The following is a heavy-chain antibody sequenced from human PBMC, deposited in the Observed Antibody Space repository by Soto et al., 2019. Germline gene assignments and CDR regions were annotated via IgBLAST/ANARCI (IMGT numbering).Heavy chain of an antibody. CDR2: IWYDGSNK. CDR1: GFTFSSYG. J-gene: IGHJ6*02. V-gene: IGHV3-33*01. CDR3: AREQYSGYEYYYYGMEV. Sequence: GGSLRLSCAASGFTFSSYGMHWVRQAPGKGLEWVAVIWYDGSNKYYADSVKGRFTISRDNSKNTLYLQMNSLRAEDTAVYYCAREQYSGYEYYYYGMEVWGQGTTVTVSS. D-gene: IGHD5-12*01.